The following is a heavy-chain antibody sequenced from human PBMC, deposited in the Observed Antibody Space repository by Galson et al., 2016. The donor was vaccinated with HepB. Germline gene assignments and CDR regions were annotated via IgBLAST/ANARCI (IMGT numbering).Heavy chain of an antibody. CDR2: INWNGGSK. CDR1: GFTFDDYG. D-gene: IGHD6-13*01. Sequence: SLRLSCAASGFTFDDYGMSWVRQAPGKGLEWVSGINWNGGSKGYADSVKGRFTITRDNAKNSLYLQMNSLRAEDTALYYCARDVSSSSFRPAYFDYWGQGTLVTVSS. J-gene: IGHJ4*02. V-gene: IGHV3-20*04. CDR3: ARDVSSSSFRPAYFDY.